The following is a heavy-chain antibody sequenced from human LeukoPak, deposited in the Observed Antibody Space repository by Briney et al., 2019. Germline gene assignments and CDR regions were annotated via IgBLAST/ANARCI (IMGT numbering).Heavy chain of an antibody. CDR1: GSSISSYY. Sequence: PSETLSLTCTVSGSSISSYYWSWLRQPPGKGLEWIGYIYYSGSTNYNPSLKSRVTISVDTSKNQFSLKLSSVTAADTAVYYCARRSIAGTDYWGQGTLVTVSS. D-gene: IGHD6-6*01. CDR3: ARRSIAGTDY. CDR2: IYYSGST. V-gene: IGHV4-59*08. J-gene: IGHJ4*02.